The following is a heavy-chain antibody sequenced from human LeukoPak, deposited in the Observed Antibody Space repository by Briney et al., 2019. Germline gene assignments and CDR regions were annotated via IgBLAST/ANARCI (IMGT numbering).Heavy chain of an antibody. D-gene: IGHD3-10*02. J-gene: IGHJ4*02. CDR1: RFILTNYG. Sequence: PGGSLRLSCTVSRFILTNYGIQWVRQVPGKGLGWVAFIAHDGIIRYFADSVKGRFTVSRDTSKKTVYLQMNGLRLEDTAVYYCAKDVRAEGHRYFDDWGQGTLVTVSS. V-gene: IGHV3-30*02. CDR2: IAHDGIIR. CDR3: AKDVRAEGHRYFDD.